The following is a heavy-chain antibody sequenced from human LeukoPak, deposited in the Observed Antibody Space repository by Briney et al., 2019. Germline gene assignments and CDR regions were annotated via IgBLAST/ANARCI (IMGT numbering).Heavy chain of an antibody. CDR2: IYYSGST. CDR1: GGSISSYY. V-gene: IGHV4-59*01. J-gene: IGHJ4*02. CDR3: ARSLFGGYSHAFDY. D-gene: IGHD2-15*01. Sequence: SETLSLTCTVSGGSISSYYWSWIRQPPGKGLECIGYIYYSGSTNYNPSLNSRVTISTDTSKNQFSLKLSSVTAADTAVYHCARSLFGGYSHAFDYWGGGALVSVSS.